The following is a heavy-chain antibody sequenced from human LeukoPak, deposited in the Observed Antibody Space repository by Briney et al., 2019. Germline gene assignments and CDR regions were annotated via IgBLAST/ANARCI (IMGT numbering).Heavy chain of an antibody. CDR2: IYHSGNT. V-gene: IGHV4-38-2*02. D-gene: IGHD1-26*01. J-gene: IGHJ5*02. CDR1: GYSISSGYY. Sequence: SETLSLTCTVSGYSISSGYYWGWIRQPPGKGLEWIGSIYHSGNTYYNPSLKSRVTISLDTSKNQFSLKLSSVTAADTAVYYCARGPSILGPTAWGQGTLVTVSS. CDR3: ARGPSILGPTA.